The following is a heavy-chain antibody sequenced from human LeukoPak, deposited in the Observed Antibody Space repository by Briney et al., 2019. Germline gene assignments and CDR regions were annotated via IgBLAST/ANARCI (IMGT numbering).Heavy chain of an antibody. CDR1: GFTFSNYC. J-gene: IGHJ4*02. CDR2: ICPGGTIT. Sequence: PGGSLRVSCTASGFTFSNYCMHWVRQTPGKCLIWVSRICPGGTITNYADSVKGRFTISRDDAKNMMFLQMNSLRADDTAVYYCVRDFRSADYWGQGILVTVSS. CDR3: VRDFRSADY. V-gene: IGHV3-74*01.